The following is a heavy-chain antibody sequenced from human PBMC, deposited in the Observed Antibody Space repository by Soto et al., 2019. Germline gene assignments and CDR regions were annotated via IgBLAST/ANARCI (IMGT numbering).Heavy chain of an antibody. CDR2: INPSGGST. V-gene: IGHV1-46*01. CDR1: GYTFTSYY. Sequence: ASVKVSCKASGYTFTSYYMRWVRQAPGQGLEWMGIINPSGGSTSYAQKFQGRVTMTRDTSTSTVYMELSSLRSEDTAVYYCARGRIAARPLGASRFDYWGQGTLVTVSS. CDR3: ARGRIAARPLGASRFDY. D-gene: IGHD6-6*01. J-gene: IGHJ4*02.